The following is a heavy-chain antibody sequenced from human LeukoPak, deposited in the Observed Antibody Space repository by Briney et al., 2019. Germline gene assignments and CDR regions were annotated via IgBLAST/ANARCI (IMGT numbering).Heavy chain of an antibody. V-gene: IGHV3-66*01. CDR2: IYSGGST. D-gene: IGHD3-10*01. Sequence: GSLNLSCAASGLPVSSNYMNWVRQAPGKGLEWVSVIYSGGSTYYADSVKGRFTISRDNSKNTLYLQMSSLRAEDTAVYYCARGAYGSGSYGDNWFDPWGQGTLVTVSS. CDR1: GLPVSSNY. CDR3: ARGAYGSGSYGDNWFDP. J-gene: IGHJ5*02.